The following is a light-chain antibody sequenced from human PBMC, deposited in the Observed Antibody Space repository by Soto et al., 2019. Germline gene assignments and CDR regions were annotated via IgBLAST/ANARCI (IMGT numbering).Light chain of an antibody. J-gene: IGKJ5*01. CDR3: QHHSSSPST. CDR2: AAS. Sequence: MTQSPAALSVSKGDRATLTCRASQSISSRLAWYQQKPGKAPKLLIYAASTLESGVPSRFSGSGSGTEFTLTISSLQPEDFAIYYCQHHSSSPSTFGQGTRPEIK. CDR1: QSISSR. V-gene: IGKV1-5*01.